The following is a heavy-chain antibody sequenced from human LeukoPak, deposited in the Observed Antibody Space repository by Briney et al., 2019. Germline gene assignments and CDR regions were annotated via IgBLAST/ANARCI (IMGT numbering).Heavy chain of an antibody. J-gene: IGHJ4*02. CDR1: GFTFSSYS. CDR2: ISSSSSTI. D-gene: IGHD6-13*01. Sequence: GGSLRLSCAASGFTFSSYSMNWVRQAPGKGLEWVSYISSSSSTIYYADSVKGRFTISRDNSKNTLYLQMNSLRAEDTAVYYCAKDLYGYSSSWYHYWGQGTLVTVSS. CDR3: AKDLYGYSSSWYHY. V-gene: IGHV3-48*01.